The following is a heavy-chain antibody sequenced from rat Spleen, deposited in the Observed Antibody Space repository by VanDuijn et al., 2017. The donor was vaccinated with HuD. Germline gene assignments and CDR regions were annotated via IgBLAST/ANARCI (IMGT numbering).Heavy chain of an antibody. CDR2: ISYDGSST. J-gene: IGHJ2*01. D-gene: IGHD4-1*01. CDR1: GFTFSDYY. CDR3: ARQRGDYFDY. Sequence: EVQLVESDGGLVQPGRSLKLSCVASGFTFSDYYMAWVRQAPTKGLEWVATISYDGSSTYYRDSVKGRFTFSRDNAKSTLYLQMNSLRSEDTATYYCARQRGDYFDYWGQGVMVTVSS. V-gene: IGHV5-29*01.